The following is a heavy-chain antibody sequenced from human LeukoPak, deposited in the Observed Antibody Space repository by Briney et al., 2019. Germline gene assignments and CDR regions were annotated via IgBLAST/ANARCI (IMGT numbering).Heavy chain of an antibody. J-gene: IGHJ6*02. V-gene: IGHV3-33*08. CDR3: ARNPRYDFWSGEGYYYGMDV. D-gene: IGHD3-3*01. Sequence: GGSLRLSCEASGFTVSGSYMSWVRQAPGKGLEWVAVIWYDGSNKYYADSVKGRFTISRDNSKNTLYLQMNSLRAEDTAVYYCARNPRYDFWSGEGYYYGMDVWGQGTTVTVSS. CDR2: IWYDGSNK. CDR1: GFTVSGSY.